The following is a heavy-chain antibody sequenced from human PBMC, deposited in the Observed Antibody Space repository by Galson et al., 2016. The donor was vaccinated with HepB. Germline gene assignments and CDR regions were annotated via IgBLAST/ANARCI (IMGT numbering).Heavy chain of an antibody. V-gene: IGHV3-53*01. CDR3: AGGYYGSGSYYAY. J-gene: IGHJ4*02. D-gene: IGHD3-10*01. CDR2: IYGGGST. Sequence: SLRLSCAVSGLIISTNYMSWVRQAPGSGLEWVSVIYGGGSTFYADSVKGRFTISRDNSKNTLYLQMNSLRAEDTAVYYCAGGYYGSGSYYAYWGQGTLVTVSS. CDR1: GLIISTNY.